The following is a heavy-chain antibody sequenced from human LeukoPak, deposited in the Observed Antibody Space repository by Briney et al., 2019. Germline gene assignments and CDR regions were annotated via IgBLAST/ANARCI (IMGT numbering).Heavy chain of an antibody. CDR1: GGSISSSSYY. V-gene: IGHV4-39*01. CDR3: ARGHRGFDY. Sequence: PSETLSLTCTVSGGSISSSSYYWGWIRQPRGKGLEWIGSIYYSGSTYNNPSLKSRVTISVDTSKNQFSLKLSSVTAADTAVYYCARGHRGFDYWGQGTLVTVSS. D-gene: IGHD1-26*01. CDR2: IYYSGST. J-gene: IGHJ4*02.